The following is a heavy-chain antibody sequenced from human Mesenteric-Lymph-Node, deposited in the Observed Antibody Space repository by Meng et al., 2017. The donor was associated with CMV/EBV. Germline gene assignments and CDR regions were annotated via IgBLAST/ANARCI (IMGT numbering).Heavy chain of an antibody. Sequence: GESLKISCAASGFAFSNYWMNWVRQVPGKGLVWVSNINGDGSTTGYADAVKGRFTISRDSAKNTLYLQMNSLRVEDTAVYYCARGGIYSSSWYYFDYWGQGTLVTVSS. CDR1: GFAFSNYW. D-gene: IGHD6-13*01. CDR2: INGDGSTT. CDR3: ARGGIYSSSWYYFDY. J-gene: IGHJ4*02. V-gene: IGHV3-74*01.